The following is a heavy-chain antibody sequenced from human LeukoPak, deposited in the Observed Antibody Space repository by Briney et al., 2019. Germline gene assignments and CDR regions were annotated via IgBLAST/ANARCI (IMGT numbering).Heavy chain of an antibody. J-gene: IGHJ4*02. CDR1: GFAFSGYR. D-gene: IGHD3-22*01. CDR2: ISSSSRTI. Sequence: PGGSLRLSCAASGFAFSGYRMNWVRQAPGKGLEWVSYISSSSRTIYYADSVKGRFTISRDNAKNSLYLQMNSLRAEDTAVYYCASQYYYDSSGYYREHDYWGQGTLVTVSS. V-gene: IGHV3-48*01. CDR3: ASQYYYDSSGYYREHDY.